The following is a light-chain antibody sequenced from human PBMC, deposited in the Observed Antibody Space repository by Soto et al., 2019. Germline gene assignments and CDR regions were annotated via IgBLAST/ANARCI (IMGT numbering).Light chain of an antibody. Sequence: QSVLTQPPSVSGSPGQRVTISCTWSSSNIGAGYDVHWYQQLPGTAPKLLIYGNSNRPSGVPDRFSGSQSGTSAALAITGLQAEDEADYYCQSYDSSLSGVVFGGGTKLTVL. CDR3: QSYDSSLSGVV. CDR1: SSNIGAGYD. V-gene: IGLV1-40*01. CDR2: GNS. J-gene: IGLJ2*01.